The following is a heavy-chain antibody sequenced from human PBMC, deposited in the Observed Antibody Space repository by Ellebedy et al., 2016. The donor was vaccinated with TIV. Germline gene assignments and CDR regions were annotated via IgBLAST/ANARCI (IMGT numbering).Heavy chain of an antibody. Sequence: GESLKISCAASGFTFNSYSMFWVRQAPGKGLEWVSRISRDGDIRGYAEFAKGRFTVSRDNTKNTLYLQMSGLRADDSAVYYCATDEGGSYDSWGQGTRVSVSS. CDR3: ATDEGGSYDS. J-gene: IGHJ4*02. CDR1: GFTFNSYS. V-gene: IGHV3-74*01. CDR2: ISRDGDIR. D-gene: IGHD1-26*01.